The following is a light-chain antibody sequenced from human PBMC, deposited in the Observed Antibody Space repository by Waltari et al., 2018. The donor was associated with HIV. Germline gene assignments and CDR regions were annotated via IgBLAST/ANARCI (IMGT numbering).Light chain of an antibody. CDR1: QSVDTF. CDR2: GAS. V-gene: IGKV1-39*01. Sequence: DIQMNQSPSSLSASVGDRVTITCRASQSVDTFLNWYQQKPGKAPKLLIYGASTLQSGVPSRFSGSGSRTDFTLTISSLQPEDFATYYCQQSYNSPLTFGGGTKVEIK. CDR3: QQSYNSPLT. J-gene: IGKJ4*01.